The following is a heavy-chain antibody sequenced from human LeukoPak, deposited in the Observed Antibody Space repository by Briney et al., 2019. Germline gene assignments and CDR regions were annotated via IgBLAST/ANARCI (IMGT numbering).Heavy chain of an antibody. V-gene: IGHV3-33*06. CDR3: AKRARYNSARATDFDS. D-gene: IGHD6-19*01. CDR1: GFTFSSYG. Sequence: GGSLRLSCAASGFTFSSYGMHWVRQAPGKGLEWVAVIWYDGSNKYYADSVKGRFTISRDNSKNTLYLQMNSLRAEDTAEYYCAKRARYNSARATDFDSWGQGTQVTVSS. J-gene: IGHJ4*02. CDR2: IWYDGSNK.